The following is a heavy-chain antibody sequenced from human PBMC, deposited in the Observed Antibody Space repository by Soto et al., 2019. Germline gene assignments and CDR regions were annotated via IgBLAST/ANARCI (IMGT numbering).Heavy chain of an antibody. CDR1: VFTFSSYD. V-gene: IGHV3-13*01. CDR2: IGTAGDT. J-gene: IGHJ3*02. CDR3: ARALGYGGAFDI. Sequence: PGGSLRLSCAASVFTFSSYDMHWVRQATGKGLEWVSAIGTAGDTYYPGSVKGRFTISRENAKNSLYLQMNSLRAGDTAVYYCARALGYGGAFDIWGQGTMVTVSS. D-gene: IGHD4-17*01.